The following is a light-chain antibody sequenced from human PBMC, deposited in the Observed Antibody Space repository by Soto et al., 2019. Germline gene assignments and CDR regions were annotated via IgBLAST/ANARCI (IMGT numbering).Light chain of an antibody. J-gene: IGKJ1*01. V-gene: IGKV3-20*01. CDR3: QQYGSSGT. Sequence: EILLTQSPGTLSLSPGERATLSCRASQSVSSNYLAWYKQKPGQAPRLIIYGAYSRATGIRDRFSGSGYGTDFTLTISRLEPEDFAVYYCQQYGSSGTFGQGTKVDI. CDR2: GAY. CDR1: QSVSSNY.